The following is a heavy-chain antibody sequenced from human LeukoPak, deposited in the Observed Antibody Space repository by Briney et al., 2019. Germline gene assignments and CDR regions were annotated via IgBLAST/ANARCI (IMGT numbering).Heavy chain of an antibody. V-gene: IGHV4-39*07. CDR1: GGSISGSDYY. CDR3: AYCSSTSCYRSY. D-gene: IGHD2-2*01. CDR2: IYYSGST. J-gene: IGHJ4*02. Sequence: SETLSLTCTVFGGSISGSDYYWGWIRQPPGKGLEWIGSIYYSGSTFYNPSLKSRVIISVDTSKNHFSLKLSSVTAADTAVYYYAYCSSTSCYRSYWGQGTLVTVSS.